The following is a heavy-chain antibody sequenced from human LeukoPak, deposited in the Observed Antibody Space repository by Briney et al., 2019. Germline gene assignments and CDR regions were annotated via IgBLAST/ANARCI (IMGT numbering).Heavy chain of an antibody. D-gene: IGHD3-10*01. Sequence: SETLSLTCTVSGGSIGHHYWNWLRQSPGKGLEWIGYIYNSGNTNYNPSLKSRVTISVDTSKNQFSLKLTSVTAADTAVYYCAKDLGWRFGELLRRYFDYWGQGTLVTVSS. CDR2: IYNSGNT. J-gene: IGHJ4*02. CDR1: GGSIGHHY. V-gene: IGHV4-59*11. CDR3: AKDLGWRFGELLRRYFDY.